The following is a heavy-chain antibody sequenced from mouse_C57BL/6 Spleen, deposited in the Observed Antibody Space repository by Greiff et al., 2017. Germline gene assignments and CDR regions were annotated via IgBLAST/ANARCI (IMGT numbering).Heavy chain of an antibody. J-gene: IGHJ1*03. D-gene: IGHD1-1*01. Sequence: VQLQESGAELMKPGASVKLSCKATGYTFTGYWIEWVKQRPGHGLEWIGEILPGSGSTNYNEKIKGKATFTADTSSTTAYRQLSSLTTEDSAIYYCARDSPYYYGSKGYFDVWGTGTTVTGSS. V-gene: IGHV1-9*01. CDR1: GYTFTGYW. CDR3: ARDSPYYYGSKGYFDV. CDR2: ILPGSGST.